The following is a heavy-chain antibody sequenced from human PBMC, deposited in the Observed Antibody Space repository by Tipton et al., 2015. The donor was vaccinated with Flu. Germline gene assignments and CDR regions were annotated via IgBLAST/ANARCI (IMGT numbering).Heavy chain of an antibody. J-gene: IGHJ2*01. CDR1: GGSFSGYY. CDR3: ARGGIAARPKYFDL. V-gene: IGHV4-34*01. CDR2: IYYSGST. Sequence: TLSLTCAVYGGSFSGYYWSWIRQPPGKGLEWIGEIYYSGSTNYNPSLKSRVTISVDTSKNQFSLKLSSVTAADTAVYYCARGGIAARPKYFDLWGRGTLVTVSS. D-gene: IGHD6-6*01.